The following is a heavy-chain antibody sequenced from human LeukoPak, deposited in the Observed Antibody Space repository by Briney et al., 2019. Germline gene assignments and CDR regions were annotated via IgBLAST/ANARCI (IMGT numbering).Heavy chain of an antibody. V-gene: IGHV1-2*02. CDR3: ARGPEYSSSRNYYYYMDV. D-gene: IGHD6-6*01. Sequence: ASVKVSCKASGYTFTGYYMHWVQQAPGQGLEWMGWINPNSGGTNYAQKFQGRVTMTRDTSISTAYMELSRLRSDDTAVYYCARGPEYSSSRNYYYYMDVWGKGTTVTVSS. CDR1: GYTFTGYY. J-gene: IGHJ6*03. CDR2: INPNSGGT.